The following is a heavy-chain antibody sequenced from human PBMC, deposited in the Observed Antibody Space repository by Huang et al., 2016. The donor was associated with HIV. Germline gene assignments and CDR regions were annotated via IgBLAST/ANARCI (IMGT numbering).Heavy chain of an antibody. D-gene: IGHD6-19*01. CDR3: TGALASDTGMDV. V-gene: IGHV3-72*01. J-gene: IGHJ6*02. Sequence: AASGFTFSDHYMDWVGQAPGKGLDGVGRSRNKVRSYTTEYAASVKGGFTISRDDSETSLYLQMNSLRTEDSAVYYCTGALASDTGMDVWGQGTTVTVSS. CDR1: GFTFSDHY. CDR2: SRNKVRSYTT.